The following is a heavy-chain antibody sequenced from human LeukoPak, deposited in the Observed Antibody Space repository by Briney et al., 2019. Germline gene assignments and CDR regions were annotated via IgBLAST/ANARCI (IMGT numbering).Heavy chain of an antibody. D-gene: IGHD3-22*01. Sequence: PGGSLRLSCAASGFSFSVYEIHWDRQAPGKGLEWISDVSSSGTTTYYADSVKGRFTISRDNAKNSLYLQMNSLRAEDTAVYYCTTLTVVSNFDYWGQGTLVTVSS. CDR2: VSSSGTTT. CDR3: TTLTVVSNFDY. J-gene: IGHJ4*02. CDR1: GFSFSVYE. V-gene: IGHV3-48*03.